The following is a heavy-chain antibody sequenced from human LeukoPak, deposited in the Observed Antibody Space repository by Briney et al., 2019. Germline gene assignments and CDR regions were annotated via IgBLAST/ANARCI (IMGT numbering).Heavy chain of an antibody. J-gene: IGHJ4*02. CDR1: GYTFTTYW. V-gene: IGHV5-51*01. CDR3: ARRAVGATDY. CDR2: IYPADSDT. D-gene: IGHD1-26*01. Sequence: GESLKISCKGSGYTFTTYWIGWVRQMPGRGLESLGIIYPADSDTTYSPSFQGQVSISADKSISTAYLQWSSLKASDTAMYYCARRAVGATDYWGQGTLVTVSP.